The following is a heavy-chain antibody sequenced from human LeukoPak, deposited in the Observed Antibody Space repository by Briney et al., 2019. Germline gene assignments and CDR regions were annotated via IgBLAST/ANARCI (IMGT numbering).Heavy chain of an antibody. J-gene: IGHJ4*02. D-gene: IGHD4-11*01. CDR3: ARDFHSNFDY. Sequence: ASVKVSCKASGGTFSSYAISWVRQAPGQGLEWMGGIIPIFGTANYAQKFQGRVTITADESTSTAYLELRSMRSEDTAVYYCARDFHSNFDYWGQGTLVTVSS. V-gene: IGHV1-69*13. CDR2: IIPIFGTA. CDR1: GGTFSSYA.